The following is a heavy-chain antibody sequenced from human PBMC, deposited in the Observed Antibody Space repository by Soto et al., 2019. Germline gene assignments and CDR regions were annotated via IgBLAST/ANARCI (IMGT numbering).Heavy chain of an antibody. Sequence: ASVKVSCKVSGYTLTELSMHWVRQAPGKGLEWMGGFDPEDGETIYAQKFQGRVTMTEDTSTDTAYMELSSLRSEDTAVYYCATDGVVRGAGTANWYFDLWGRGTLVTVSS. CDR2: FDPEDGET. CDR3: ATDGVVRGAGTANWYFDL. V-gene: IGHV1-24*01. J-gene: IGHJ2*01. D-gene: IGHD3-10*01. CDR1: GYTLTELS.